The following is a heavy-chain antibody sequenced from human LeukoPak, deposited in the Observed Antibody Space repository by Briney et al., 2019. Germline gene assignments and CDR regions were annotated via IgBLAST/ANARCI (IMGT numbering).Heavy chain of an antibody. Sequence: SETLSLTCTVSGGSISSYYWGWIRQPAAKGLDWIGYISYSGSTNYNPSLKSRVIISVDTSKNQFSLKLSSVTAADTAVYYCARVIAAAEPTLDYWGQGTLVTVSS. J-gene: IGHJ4*02. D-gene: IGHD6-13*01. CDR2: ISYSGST. CDR1: GGSISSYY. CDR3: ARVIAAAEPTLDY. V-gene: IGHV4-59*01.